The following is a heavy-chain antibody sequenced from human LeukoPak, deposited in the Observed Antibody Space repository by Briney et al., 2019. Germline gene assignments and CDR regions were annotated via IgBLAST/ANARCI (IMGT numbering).Heavy chain of an antibody. CDR2: IYYSGST. D-gene: IGHD3-9*01. CDR1: GGSISSYY. CDR3: ARANVLRYFDWAPRAFDI. Sequence: LSETLSLTCTVSGGSISSYYWSWIRQPPGKGLEWIGYIYYSGSTNYNPSLKSRVTISVDTSKNQFSLKLSSVTAADTAVYYCARANVLRYFDWAPRAFDIWGQGTMVTVSS. V-gene: IGHV4-59*01. J-gene: IGHJ3*02.